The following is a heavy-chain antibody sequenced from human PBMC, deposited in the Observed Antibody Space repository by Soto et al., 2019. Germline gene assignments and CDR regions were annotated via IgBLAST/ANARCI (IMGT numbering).Heavy chain of an antibody. Sequence: QVQLQESGPGLVKPSETLSLTCTVSGGSISSYYWSWIRQPPGKGLEWIGYIYYSGSTNYNPSLKSRVTISVDTSKNQFSLKLSSVSAADTAVYYCARGWEPTPGPFDYWGQGTLVTVSS. V-gene: IGHV4-59*01. CDR2: IYYSGST. CDR1: GGSISSYY. J-gene: IGHJ4*02. CDR3: ARGWEPTPGPFDY. D-gene: IGHD1-26*01.